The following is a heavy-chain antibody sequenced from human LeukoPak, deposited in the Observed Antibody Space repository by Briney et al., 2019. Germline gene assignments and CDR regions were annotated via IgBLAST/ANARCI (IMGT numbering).Heavy chain of an antibody. Sequence: GGSLRLSCAASGFTVSSNYMSWVRQTPQTGLEWVAGISGDGNFKRNADSVRGRLTIFTDNAKSTVSLQVSSLRAEDTAVYYCTATPWGGAAAIFDYWGQGILVTVSS. D-gene: IGHD6-25*01. V-gene: IGHV3-74*01. CDR3: TATPWGGAAAIFDY. CDR2: ISGDGNFK. CDR1: GFTVSSNY. J-gene: IGHJ4*02.